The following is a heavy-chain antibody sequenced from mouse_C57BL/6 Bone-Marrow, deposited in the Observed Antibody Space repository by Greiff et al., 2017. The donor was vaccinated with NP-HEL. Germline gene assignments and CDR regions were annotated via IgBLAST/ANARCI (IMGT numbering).Heavy chain of an antibody. CDR1: GYTFTSYW. CDR3: ARDYYGSSPDY. CDR2: IDPPDSET. V-gene: IGHV1-52*01. J-gene: IGHJ2*01. D-gene: IGHD1-1*01. Sequence: QVQLQQPGAELVRPGSSVKLSCKASGYTFTSYWMHWVKQRPIQGLEWIGNIDPPDSETHYNQKFKDKATLTVDKSSSTAYMQLSSLTSEDSAVYYCARDYYGSSPDYWGQGTTLTVSS.